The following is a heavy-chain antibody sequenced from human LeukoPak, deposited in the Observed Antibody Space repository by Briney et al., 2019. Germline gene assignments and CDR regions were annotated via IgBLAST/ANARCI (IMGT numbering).Heavy chain of an antibody. CDR1: GGSFSGYY. Sequence: SETLSLTCAVYGGSFSGYYWSWIRQPPGKGLEWIGEINHSGSTNYNPSLKSRVTILVDTSKNQFSLKLSSVTAADTAVYYCARALPFYVVVVTGLNDAFDIWGQGTMVTVSS. V-gene: IGHV4-34*01. CDR3: ARALPFYVVVVTGLNDAFDI. J-gene: IGHJ3*02. CDR2: INHSGST. D-gene: IGHD2-21*02.